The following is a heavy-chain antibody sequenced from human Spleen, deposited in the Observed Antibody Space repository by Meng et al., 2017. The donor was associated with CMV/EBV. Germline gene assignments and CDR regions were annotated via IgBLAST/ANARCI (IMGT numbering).Heavy chain of an antibody. V-gene: IGHV1-2*02. D-gene: IGHD4-11*01. CDR3: AREFVTTVTTVFDY. J-gene: IGHJ4*02. Sequence: SGYSFSGNYIHWVRQAPGQGLEWMGWINPNSADRNFAQKFQGRITMTRDTSSSTAYMALSRLRSDDTAVYYCAREFVTTVTTVFDYWGEGTLVTVSS. CDR2: INPNSADR. CDR1: GYSFSGNY.